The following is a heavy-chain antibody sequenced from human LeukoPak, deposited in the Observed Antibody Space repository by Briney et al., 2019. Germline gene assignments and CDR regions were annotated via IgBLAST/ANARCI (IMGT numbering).Heavy chain of an antibody. CDR1: GYTFTGYY. V-gene: IGHV1-2*02. CDR3: ARVSSSWYGHWFDP. CDR2: INPNSGGT. J-gene: IGHJ5*02. Sequence: ASVKVSCKASGYTFTGYYMHWVRQAPGQGLEWMGWINPNSGGTNYAQKFQGRVTMTRDTSISTAYMELSRLRSDDTAVYYCARVSSSWYGHWFDPWGQGTLVTVSS. D-gene: IGHD6-13*01.